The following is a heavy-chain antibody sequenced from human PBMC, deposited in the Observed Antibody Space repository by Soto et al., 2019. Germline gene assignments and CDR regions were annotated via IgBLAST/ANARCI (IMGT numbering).Heavy chain of an antibody. J-gene: IGHJ6*02. CDR1: GDSVSSNSAA. CDR3: ARVXSGWYLGTDYYYYGMDV. CDR2: TYYRSKWYN. V-gene: IGHV6-1*01. D-gene: IGHD6-19*01. Sequence: SQTLSLTCAISGDSVSSNSAAWNWIRQSPSRGLEWLGRTYYRSKWYNDYAVSVKSRITLNPDTSKNRFSLQLNSVTPEDTAVYYCARVXSGWYLGTDYYYYGMDVWGLGTTVTVSS.